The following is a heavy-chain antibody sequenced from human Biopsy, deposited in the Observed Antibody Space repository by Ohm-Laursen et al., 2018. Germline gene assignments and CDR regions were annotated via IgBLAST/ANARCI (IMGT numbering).Heavy chain of an antibody. CDR2: ISYSGTT. V-gene: IGHV4-61*08. D-gene: IGHD3-3*01. CDR3: ARTPRDSFWSGSYKRGLWFDP. J-gene: IGHJ5*02. CDR1: GVSVTSRGYY. Sequence: SETLSLTCTVSGVSVTSRGYYWTWIRQPPGTGVEWIGHISYSGTTNYKSSLKSRVTISKDTSKNQFSLQVNSVTAADTAVYYCARTPRDSFWSGSYKRGLWFDPWGQGTLVIVSS.